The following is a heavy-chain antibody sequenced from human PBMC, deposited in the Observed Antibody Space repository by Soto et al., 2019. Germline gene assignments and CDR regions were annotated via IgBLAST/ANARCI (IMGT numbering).Heavy chain of an antibody. Sequence: SVKVSCKASGGTFSSYAISWVRQAPGQGLEWMGGIIPIFGTANYAQKFQGRVTITADESTSTAYMELSSLRSEDTAVYYCARWLLLRYYFDYWGQGTLVTVSS. D-gene: IGHD3-22*01. J-gene: IGHJ4*02. CDR3: ARWLLLRYYFDY. V-gene: IGHV1-69*13. CDR2: IIPIFGTA. CDR1: GGTFSSYA.